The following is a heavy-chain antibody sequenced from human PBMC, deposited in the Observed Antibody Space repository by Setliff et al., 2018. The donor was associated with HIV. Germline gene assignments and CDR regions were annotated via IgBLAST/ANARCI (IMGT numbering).Heavy chain of an antibody. D-gene: IGHD6-19*01. J-gene: IGHJ4*02. V-gene: IGHV1-69*05. CDR1: GGTFSSYA. CDR2: IIPIFGTA. Sequence: SVKVSCKASGGTFSSYAISWVRQAPGQGLEWMGGIIPIFGTANYAQKFYGRVTLNTDASTSTAYLELRSLRSDDTAVYYCAREYSRILQGGWQPFDYWGQGTLVTVSS. CDR3: AREYSRILQGGWQPFDY.